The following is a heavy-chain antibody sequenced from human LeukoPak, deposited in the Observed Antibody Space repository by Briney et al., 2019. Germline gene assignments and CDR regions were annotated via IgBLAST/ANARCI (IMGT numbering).Heavy chain of an antibody. V-gene: IGHV1-69*05. J-gene: IGHJ6*04. Sequence: SVKVSCTASGGTFSSYAISWVRQAPGQGLEWMGGIIPIFGTANYAQKFQGRVTITTDESTSTAYMELSSLRSEDTAVYYCARGSRRDFWSGYSLDVWGKGTTVTVSS. CDR3: ARGSRRDFWSGYSLDV. D-gene: IGHD3-3*01. CDR1: GGTFSSYA. CDR2: IIPIFGTA.